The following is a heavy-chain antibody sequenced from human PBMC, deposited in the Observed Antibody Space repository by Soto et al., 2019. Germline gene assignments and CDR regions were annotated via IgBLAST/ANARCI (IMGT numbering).Heavy chain of an antibody. CDR3: ARASMVRGGWFDP. J-gene: IGHJ5*02. CDR1: SGSISSSNW. Sequence: SETLSLTCAVSSGSISSSNWWSWVRQPPGKGLEWIGEIYHRGSTNYNPSLKSRVTISVDKSKNQFSLKLSSVTAADTAVYYCARASMVRGGWFDPWGQGTLVTVSS. V-gene: IGHV4-4*02. D-gene: IGHD3-10*01. CDR2: IYHRGST.